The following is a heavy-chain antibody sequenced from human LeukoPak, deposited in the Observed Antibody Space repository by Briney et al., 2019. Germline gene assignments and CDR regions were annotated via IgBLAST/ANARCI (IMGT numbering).Heavy chain of an antibody. J-gene: IGHJ5*01. CDR2: ISSSSSYI. CDR1: GFTFSSYS. Sequence: PGGSLRLSCAASGFTFSSYSMNWVRQAPGKGLEWVSSISSSSSYIYYADSVKGRFTISRDNSKSTLYLQMNSLRAEDTAVYYCAKDRHAPGRYCSSTTCFPFDSWGQGTLVTVSS. V-gene: IGHV3-21*04. CDR3: AKDRHAPGRYCSSTTCFPFDS. D-gene: IGHD2-2*01.